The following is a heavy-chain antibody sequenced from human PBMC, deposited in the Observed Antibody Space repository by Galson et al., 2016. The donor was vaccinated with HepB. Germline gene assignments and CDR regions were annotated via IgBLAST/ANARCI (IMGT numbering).Heavy chain of an antibody. CDR2: VNSQSGAT. J-gene: IGHJ4*02. Sequence: SVKVSCKASGFTLTDYYIEWLRLAPGQGLEWVGRVNSQSGATKFAQKFQGRLTLTMDVSTGSVDMELSSLRFDDTAVYYCARRLRPDTALFLGQYCFDYWGQGTLVTVSS. CDR3: ARRLRPDTALFLGQYCFDY. D-gene: IGHD5-18*01. V-gene: IGHV1-2*06. CDR1: GFTLTDYY.